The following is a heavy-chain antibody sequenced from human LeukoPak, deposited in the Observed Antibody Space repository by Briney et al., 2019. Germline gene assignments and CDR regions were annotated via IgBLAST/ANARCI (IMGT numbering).Heavy chain of an antibody. V-gene: IGHV4-59*08. D-gene: IGHD6-6*01. Sequence: SETLSLTCTVSGASVSGYYWSWIRQPPGEGLEWIGFIYYSGSTIYNPSLKSRVTISVDTSKNQFSLKLSSVTAADTAVYYCARHWLRLPPILAARLWFDPWGQGTLVTVSS. CDR3: ARHWLRLPPILAARLWFDP. J-gene: IGHJ5*02. CDR1: GASVSGYY. CDR2: IYYSGST.